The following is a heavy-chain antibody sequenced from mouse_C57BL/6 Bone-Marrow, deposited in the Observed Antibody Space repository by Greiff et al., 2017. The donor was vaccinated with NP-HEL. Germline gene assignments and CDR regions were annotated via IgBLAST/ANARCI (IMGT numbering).Heavy chain of an antibody. CDR3: ARGGLRRPAWFAY. CDR2: LDPSDSYT. Sequence: QVQLKQPGAELVMPGASVKLSCKASGYTFTSYWMHWVKQRPGQGLEWIGELDPSDSYTNYNQKFKGKSTLTVDKSSSTAYMQLSSLTSEDSAVYYGARGGLRRPAWFAYWGQGTLVTVSA. J-gene: IGHJ3*01. D-gene: IGHD2-2*01. CDR1: GYTFTSYW. V-gene: IGHV1-69*01.